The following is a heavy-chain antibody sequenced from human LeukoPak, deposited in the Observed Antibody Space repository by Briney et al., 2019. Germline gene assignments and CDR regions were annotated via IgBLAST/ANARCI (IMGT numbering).Heavy chain of an antibody. CDR2: INPSGGST. Sequence: ASVKVSCKASGYTFTSYYMHWVRQAPGQGLEWMGIINPSGGSTSYAQKFQGRVTMTRDTSTSTVYMELSSLRSEDTAVYYCARDVGNSNYYLYYGMDVWGQGTTVTVSS. CDR3: ARDVGNSNYYLYYGMDV. V-gene: IGHV1-46*01. CDR1: GYTFTSYY. J-gene: IGHJ6*02. D-gene: IGHD2/OR15-2a*01.